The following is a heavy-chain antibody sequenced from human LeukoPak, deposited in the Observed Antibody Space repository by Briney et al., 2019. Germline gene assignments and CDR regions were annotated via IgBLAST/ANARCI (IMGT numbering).Heavy chain of an antibody. Sequence: SVKVSCKASGGTFSSYAISWVRQAPGQGLEWMGRIIPIFGAANYAQRFQGRGSITTDESTSTAYMELSSLRSEDTAVYYCARGFYYDSSCYNYGGFDIWGQGTMVTVSS. CDR3: ARGFYYDSSCYNYGGFDI. J-gene: IGHJ3*02. CDR2: IIPIFGAA. V-gene: IGHV1-69*05. D-gene: IGHD3-22*01. CDR1: GGTFSSYA.